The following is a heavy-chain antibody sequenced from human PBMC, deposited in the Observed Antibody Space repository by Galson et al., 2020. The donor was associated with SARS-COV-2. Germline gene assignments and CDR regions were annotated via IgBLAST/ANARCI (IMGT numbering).Heavy chain of an antibody. CDR3: ARHVLVRGRLVGMDV. V-gene: IGHV4-39*01. CDR2: IYYTGNT. J-gene: IGHJ6*02. Sequence: ETSETLSLTCSVSGGSTSTTTYYWGRIRQPTGKELKWIGSIYYTGNTYYNPSLRSTLTVSVDTSKNQVVLNLNSVAAADTAMYYCARHVLVRGRLVGMDVWGQGTTVTVSS. CDR1: GGSTSTTTYY. D-gene: IGHD2-8*02.